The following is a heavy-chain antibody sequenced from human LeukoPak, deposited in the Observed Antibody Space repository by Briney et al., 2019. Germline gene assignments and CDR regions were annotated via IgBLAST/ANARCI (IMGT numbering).Heavy chain of an antibody. V-gene: IGHV1-69*05. CDR2: IIPIFGTA. D-gene: IGHD5-24*01. Sequence: GASVKVSCKASGGTFSSYAISWVRQAPGQGLEWMGGIIPIFGTANYAQKFQGRVTITTDESTSTAYMELSSLRSEDTAVYYCAGRRRDGYLYDYWGQGTLVTVSS. CDR1: GGTFSSYA. J-gene: IGHJ4*02. CDR3: AGRRRDGYLYDY.